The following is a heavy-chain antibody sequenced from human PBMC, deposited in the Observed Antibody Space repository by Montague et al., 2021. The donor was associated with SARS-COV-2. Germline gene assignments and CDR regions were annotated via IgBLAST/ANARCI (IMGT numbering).Heavy chain of an antibody. Sequence: SLRLSCAASGFTFSSYAMSWVRQAPGKGLEWVSVLYSGGSSTYYADSVKVRFTISRDNSKNTLYLQMNSLRAEDTAVYYCAKWGAITNFGVVPPGGYYYYDMDVWGQGTTVTVS. D-gene: IGHD3-3*01. J-gene: IGHJ6*02. V-gene: IGHV3-23*03. CDR2: LYSGGSST. CDR3: AKWGAITNFGVVPPGGYYYYDMDV. CDR1: GFTFSSYA.